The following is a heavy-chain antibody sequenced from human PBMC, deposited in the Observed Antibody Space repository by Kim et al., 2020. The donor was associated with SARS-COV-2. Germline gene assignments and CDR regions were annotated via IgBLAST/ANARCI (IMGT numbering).Heavy chain of an antibody. CDR3: ARRIDWGPDYYYYGMDV. Sequence: GESLKISCKGSGYSFTSYWISWVRQMPGKGLEWMGRIDPSDSYTNYSPSFQGHVTISADKSISTAYLQWSSLKASDTAMYYCARRIDWGPDYYYYGMDVWGQGTTVTVSS. CDR2: IDPSDSYT. D-gene: IGHD7-27*01. J-gene: IGHJ6*02. CDR1: GYSFTSYW. V-gene: IGHV5-10-1*01.